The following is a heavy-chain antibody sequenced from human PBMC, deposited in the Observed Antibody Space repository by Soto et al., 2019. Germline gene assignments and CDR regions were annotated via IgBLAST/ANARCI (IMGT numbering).Heavy chain of an antibody. CDR1: GFTFSSYT. Sequence: VGSLRLSCAASGFTFSSYTMNWVRQAPGKGLEWVSSISSSSRYIYYADSVKGRFTISRDTVKNSPYLQMNSLRAEDTGVYYCARDKNSYYYRMDVWGQGTTVTVSS. CDR2: ISSSSRYI. J-gene: IGHJ6*02. CDR3: ARDKNSYYYRMDV. V-gene: IGHV3-21*01.